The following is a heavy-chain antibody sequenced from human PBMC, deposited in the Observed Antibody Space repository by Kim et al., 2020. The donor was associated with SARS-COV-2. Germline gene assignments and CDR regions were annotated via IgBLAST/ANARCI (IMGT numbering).Heavy chain of an antibody. Sequence: GGSLRLSCAASGFTFSSYWMSWVRQAPGKGLEWVANIKQDGSEKYYVDSVKGRFTISRDNAKNSLYLQMNSLRAEDTAVYYCARDLPHGDYPYYYYGMDVWGQGTTVTVSS. V-gene: IGHV3-7*01. CDR3: ARDLPHGDYPYYYYGMDV. J-gene: IGHJ6*02. CDR2: IKQDGSEK. D-gene: IGHD4-17*01. CDR1: GFTFSSYW.